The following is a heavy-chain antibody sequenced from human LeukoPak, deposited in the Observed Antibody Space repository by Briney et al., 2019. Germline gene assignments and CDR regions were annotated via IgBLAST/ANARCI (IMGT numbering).Heavy chain of an antibody. Sequence: SGGSLRLSCAASGFTFSDYYMSWIRQAPGKGLEWVSYISSSGSTIYYADSVKGRFTISRDNAKNSLYLQMNSLRAEDTAVYYCARPRGVYYYYGMDVWGQGTTVTVSS. V-gene: IGHV3-11*01. D-gene: IGHD3-10*01. J-gene: IGHJ6*02. CDR2: ISSSGSTI. CDR3: ARPRGVYYYYGMDV. CDR1: GFTFSDYY.